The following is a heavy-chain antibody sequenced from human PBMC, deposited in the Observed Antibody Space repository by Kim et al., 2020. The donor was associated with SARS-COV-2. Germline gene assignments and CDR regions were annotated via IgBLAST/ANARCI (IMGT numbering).Heavy chain of an antibody. V-gene: IGHV4-59*01. CDR2: IYYSGST. Sequence: SETLSLTCTVSGGSISSYYWSWIRQPPGKGLEWIGYIYYSGSTNYNPSLKSRVTISVDTSKNQFSLKLSSVTAADTAVYYCARDSGYSSSWYWGYFDYWGQGTLVTVSS. J-gene: IGHJ4*02. CDR3: ARDSGYSSSWYWGYFDY. D-gene: IGHD6-13*01. CDR1: GGSISSYY.